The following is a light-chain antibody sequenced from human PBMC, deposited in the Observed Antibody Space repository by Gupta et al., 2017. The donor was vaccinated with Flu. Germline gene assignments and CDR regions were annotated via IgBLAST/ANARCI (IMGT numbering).Light chain of an antibody. J-gene: IGLJ1*01. CDR1: RSNIGSNI. Sequence: QSVLAQPPSASGTPGQRVTISCSGSRSNIGSNIVNWYQQFPGTAPKLLIYSNNQRPSGVPDRFSGSKSDASASLAISGLQSEDEAECYCATWDDGLGGSFVFGTGTKVTVL. V-gene: IGLV1-44*01. CDR2: SNN. CDR3: ATWDDGLGGSFV.